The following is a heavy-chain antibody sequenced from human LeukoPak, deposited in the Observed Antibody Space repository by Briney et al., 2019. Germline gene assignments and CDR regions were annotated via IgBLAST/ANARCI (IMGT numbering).Heavy chain of an antibody. CDR3: ARDSASGSYYVAFDY. J-gene: IGHJ4*02. Sequence: ASVKVSCKASGYTFTSYGISWVRQAPGQGLEWMGWISAYNGNTNYAQKLQGRVTMTTDTSTSTVYMELRSLRSDDTAVYYCARDSASGSYYVAFDYWGQGTLVTVSS. CDR1: GYTFTSYG. D-gene: IGHD1-26*01. V-gene: IGHV1-18*01. CDR2: ISAYNGNT.